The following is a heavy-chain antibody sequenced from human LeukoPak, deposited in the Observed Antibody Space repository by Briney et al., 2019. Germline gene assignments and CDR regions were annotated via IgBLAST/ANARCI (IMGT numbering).Heavy chain of an antibody. CDR3: AKDDDYGDSFDDY. CDR1: GFTVSSNY. Sequence: GGSLRVSCAASGFTVSSNYMSWVRQAPGNGLEWVSVIYSGGSTYYADSVKGRFTISRDNSKNTLYLQMNSLRAEDTAVYYCAKDDDYGDSFDDYWGQGTLVTVSS. J-gene: IGHJ4*02. V-gene: IGHV3-53*01. D-gene: IGHD4-17*01. CDR2: IYSGGST.